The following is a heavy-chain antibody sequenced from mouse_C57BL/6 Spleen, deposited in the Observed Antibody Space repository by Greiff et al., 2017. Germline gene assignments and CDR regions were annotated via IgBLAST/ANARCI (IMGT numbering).Heavy chain of an antibody. V-gene: IGHV1-80*01. J-gene: IGHJ2*01. Sequence: QVQLQQSGAELVKPGASVKISCKASGYAFSSYWMNWVKQRPGKGLEWIGQIYPGDGDTTYNGKFKGKATLTADKSSSTAYMQLSSLTSEDSAVYFCARETTVVAPFDYWGQGTTLTVSS. CDR3: ARETTVVAPFDY. D-gene: IGHD1-1*01. CDR2: IYPGDGDT. CDR1: GYAFSSYW.